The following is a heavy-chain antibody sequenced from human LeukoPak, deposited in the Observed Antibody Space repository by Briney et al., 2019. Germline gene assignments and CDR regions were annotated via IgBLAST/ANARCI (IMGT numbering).Heavy chain of an antibody. V-gene: IGHV1-69*06. J-gene: IGHJ3*02. D-gene: IGHD2-21*02. CDR2: IILIFGTA. CDR3: ARDRGPYCGGDCFSSRTDAFDI. CDR1: GGTFSSYA. Sequence: SVKVSCKASGGTFSSYAISWVRQAPGQGLEWMGGIILIFGTANYAQKFQGRVTITADRSTSTAYMELSSLRSEDTAVYYCARDRGPYCGGDCFSSRTDAFDIWGQGTMVTVYS.